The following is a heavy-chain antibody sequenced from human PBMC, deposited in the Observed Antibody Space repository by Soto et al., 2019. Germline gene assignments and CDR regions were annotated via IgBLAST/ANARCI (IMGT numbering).Heavy chain of an antibody. CDR1: GFTFSSYG. Sequence: PVGSLRLSCAASGFTFSSYGMHWVRQAPGKGLEWVAVISYDGSNKYYADSVKGRFTISRDNSKNTLYLQMNSLRAEDTAVYYCAKGRTFGVCDYWGQGTLVTVSS. D-gene: IGHD3-3*01. CDR3: AKGRTFGVCDY. CDR2: ISYDGSNK. V-gene: IGHV3-30*18. J-gene: IGHJ4*02.